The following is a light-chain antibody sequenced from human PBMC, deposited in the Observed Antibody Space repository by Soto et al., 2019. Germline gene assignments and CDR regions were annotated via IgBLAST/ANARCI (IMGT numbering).Light chain of an antibody. J-gene: IGKJ1*01. CDR3: QQYGSWT. CDR1: QSVSSTY. CDR2: GAS. V-gene: IGKV3-20*01. Sequence: EFVLTQSPGTLSLSPGERATLSCRASQSVSSTYLAWYQQKVGQAPRLLIYGASSRATGIPDRFSGSGSGTDFTLTISRLEPEDFAVYYCQQYGSWTFGQGTRVEIK.